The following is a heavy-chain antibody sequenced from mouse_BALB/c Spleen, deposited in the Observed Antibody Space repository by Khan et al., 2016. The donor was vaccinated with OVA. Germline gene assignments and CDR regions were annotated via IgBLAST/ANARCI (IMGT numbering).Heavy chain of an antibody. V-gene: IGHV5-9-3*01. CDR3: ARHNYGPFAY. Sequence: EVELVESGGGLVKPGGSLKLSCAASGFTFSTYAMSWVRQTPEKRLEWVATINSDGISTYYPDSVKGRFTISRDDAKDTLYLQMSSLRSEDAAMYYCARHNYGPFAYWGQGTLVTVSA. D-gene: IGHD1-1*01. CDR2: INSDGIST. CDR1: GFTFSTYA. J-gene: IGHJ3*01.